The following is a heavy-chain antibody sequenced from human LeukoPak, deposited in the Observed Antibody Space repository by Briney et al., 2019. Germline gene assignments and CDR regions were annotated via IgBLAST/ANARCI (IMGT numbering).Heavy chain of an antibody. CDR1: GGSISSYY. CDR3: ARVGGYDYMVWDY. D-gene: IGHD5-12*01. V-gene: IGHV4-59*01. CDR2: IYYSGST. J-gene: IGHJ4*02. Sequence: SETLSLTCTVSGGSISSYYWSWIRQPPGKGLERIGYIYYSGSTNYNPSLKSRVTISVDTSKNQFSLKLSSVTAADTAVYYCARVGGYDYMVWDYWGQGTLVTVSS.